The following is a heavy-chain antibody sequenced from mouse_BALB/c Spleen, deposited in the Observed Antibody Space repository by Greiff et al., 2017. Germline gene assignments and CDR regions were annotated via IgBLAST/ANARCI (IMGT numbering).Heavy chain of an antibody. Sequence: QVQLKQSGAELVRPGTSVKISCKASGYTFTNYWLGWVKQRPGHGLEWIGDIYPGGGYTNYNEKFKGKATLTADTSSSTAYMQLSSLTSEDSAVYFCARRQLGLGVDYWGQGTSVTVSS. V-gene: IGHV1-63*02. J-gene: IGHJ4*01. CDR1: GYTFTNYW. CDR2: IYPGGGYT. D-gene: IGHD3-2*01. CDR3: ARRQLGLGVDY.